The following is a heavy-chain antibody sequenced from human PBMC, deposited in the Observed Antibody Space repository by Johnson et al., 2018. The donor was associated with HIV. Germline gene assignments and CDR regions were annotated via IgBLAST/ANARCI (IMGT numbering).Heavy chain of an antibody. Sequence: VQLVESGGGVVRPEGYLRLSCAASGFTFDDYWMSWVRQAHGEGLEWVADIKQDGSEKYYADSVKGRFTISRDNAKKSLYLQMNSLRAEDTAVYYCAASNHYDSSGYYSAFDMWGQGTMVTVSS. CDR2: IKQDGSEK. CDR1: GFTFDDYW. V-gene: IGHV3-7*02. D-gene: IGHD3-22*01. CDR3: AASNHYDSSGYYSAFDM. J-gene: IGHJ3*02.